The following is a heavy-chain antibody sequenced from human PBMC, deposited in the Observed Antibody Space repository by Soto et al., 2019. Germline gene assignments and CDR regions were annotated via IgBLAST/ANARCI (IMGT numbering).Heavy chain of an antibody. V-gene: IGHV3-49*03. CDR3: TTERHDFWSGSRWFDP. CDR1: GFTFGDYA. J-gene: IGHJ5*02. D-gene: IGHD3-3*01. Sequence: GGSLRLSCTASGFTFGDYAMSWFRQGPGKGLEWVGFIRSIAYGGTTEYAASVKGRFTISRDDSKSIAYLQMNSLKTEDTAVYYCTTERHDFWSGSRWFDPWGQGTLVTVSS. CDR2: IRSIAYGGTT.